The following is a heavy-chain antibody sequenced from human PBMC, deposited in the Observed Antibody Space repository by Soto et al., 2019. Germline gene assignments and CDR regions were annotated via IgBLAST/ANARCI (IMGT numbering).Heavy chain of an antibody. CDR2: IYPGDSDT. D-gene: IGHD5-18*01. Sequence: GESLKISCKGSGYSFTSYWIGWVRQMPGKGLEWMGIIYPGDSDTRHSPSFQGQVTISADKSISTAYLQWSSLKASDTAMYYCARQSRGYSYGYPYYYYGMDVWGQGTTVTVSS. V-gene: IGHV5-51*01. CDR3: ARQSRGYSYGYPYYYYGMDV. J-gene: IGHJ6*02. CDR1: GYSFTSYW.